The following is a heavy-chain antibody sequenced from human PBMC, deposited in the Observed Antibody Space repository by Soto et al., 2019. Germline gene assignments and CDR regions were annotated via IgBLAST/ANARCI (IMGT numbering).Heavy chain of an antibody. V-gene: IGHV3-23*01. Sequence: EVQLLDSGGGLVQPGGSLRLSCAASGFTFSSYAMSWVRQAPGKGLEWVSSISGSGGGTYYADSVKGRFTISRDNYKNTLSLQMNSLRAEDTAVYYCAKSRGSGSYFNPSDAFDFWGHGTMVTVSS. CDR3: AKSRGSGSYFNPSDAFDF. D-gene: IGHD3-10*01. CDR1: GFTFSSYA. J-gene: IGHJ3*01. CDR2: ISGSGGGT.